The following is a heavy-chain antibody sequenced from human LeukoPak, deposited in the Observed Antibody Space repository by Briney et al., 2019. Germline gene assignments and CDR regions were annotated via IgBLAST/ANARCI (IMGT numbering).Heavy chain of an antibody. CDR3: AKDKYSSNWYYFDY. CDR2: ISWTSGTI. J-gene: IGHJ4*02. D-gene: IGHD6-19*01. Sequence: PGGSLRLSCAASGFTFGDYAMHWVRQAPGKGLEWIAGISWTSGTIGYADSVKGRFTISRDNGKNSLYLQMNSLSAEDTAFYYCAKDKYSSNWYYFDYWGQGTLVTVSS. CDR1: GFTFGDYA. V-gene: IGHV3-9*01.